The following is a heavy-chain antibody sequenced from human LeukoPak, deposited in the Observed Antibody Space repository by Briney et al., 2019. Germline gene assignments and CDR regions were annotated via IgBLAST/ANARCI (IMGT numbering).Heavy chain of an antibody. J-gene: IGHJ5*02. CDR3: ATDLVTESLGEAWFDP. D-gene: IGHD2/OR15-2a*01. CDR2: ISAYNGNT. V-gene: IGHV1-18*01. CDR1: GYTFTSYG. Sequence: GASVKVSCKASGYTFTSYGISWVRQAPGQGLEWMGWISAYNGNTNYAQKFQGRVTMTEDTSTDTAYMELSSLRSEDTAVYYCATDLVTESLGEAWFDPWGQGTLVTVSS.